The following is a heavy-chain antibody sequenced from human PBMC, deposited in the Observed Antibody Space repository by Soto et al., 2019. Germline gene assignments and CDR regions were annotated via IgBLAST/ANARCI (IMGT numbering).Heavy chain of an antibody. CDR2: ISSGSTYI. CDR1: GFTFSSYS. Sequence: GGSLRLSCAASGFTFSSYSMNWVRQAPGKGLEWISSISSGSTYIDYADSVMGRFTISRDNAKNSLYLQMNSLRAEDTAVYYCARDVTLGGGDYMDVWGKGSTVTVSS. V-gene: IGHV3-21*01. D-gene: IGHD2-21*01. J-gene: IGHJ6*03. CDR3: ARDVTLGGGDYMDV.